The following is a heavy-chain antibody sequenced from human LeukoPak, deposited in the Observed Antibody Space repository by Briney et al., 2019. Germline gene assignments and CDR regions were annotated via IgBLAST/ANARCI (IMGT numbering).Heavy chain of an antibody. CDR3: ARGIGTSYDSSRDAFDI. D-gene: IGHD3-22*01. J-gene: IGHJ3*02. Sequence: SETLSLTCTVSAGSINSGGYYWSWIRQPAGKGLEWIGRICSPGTNYNYNPSLKSRVTISIDTSKNQFSLKLTSVTAADTAVYYCARGIGTSYDSSRDAFDIWGQGTMVTVSS. CDR2: ICSPGTN. CDR1: AGSINSGGYY. V-gene: IGHV4-61*02.